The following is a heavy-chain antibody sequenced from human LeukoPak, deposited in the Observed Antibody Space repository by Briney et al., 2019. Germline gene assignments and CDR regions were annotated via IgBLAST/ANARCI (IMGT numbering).Heavy chain of an antibody. CDR1: GFTFSNAW. Sequence: GGSLRLSCAACGFTFSNAWMSWVRQAPGKGLEWVGSIKSKTDGRTTEYAAPVKVRFTLSRDDSKNTLYLQMNSLKTEGPAVYYCTTDQEEGPYYDFWSGLPLDYWGQGTLVTVSS. D-gene: IGHD3-3*01. J-gene: IGHJ4*02. V-gene: IGHV3-15*01. CDR3: TTDQEEGPYYDFWSGLPLDY. CDR2: IKSKTDGRTT.